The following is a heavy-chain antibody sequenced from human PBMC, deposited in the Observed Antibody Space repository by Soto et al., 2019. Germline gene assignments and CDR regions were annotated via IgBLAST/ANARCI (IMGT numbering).Heavy chain of an antibody. Sequence: QVQLVQSGAEVKKPGASVKVSCKASGYTFTSYGISWVRQAPGQGLEWMGWISAYNGNTNYAQKLQGRVTMTTDTSTSTAYMGLRSLRSDDTAVYYCARDKSGSSWYSTMPSYGMDVWGQGTTVTVSS. V-gene: IGHV1-18*01. CDR3: ARDKSGSSWYSTMPSYGMDV. J-gene: IGHJ6*02. D-gene: IGHD6-13*01. CDR1: GYTFTSYG. CDR2: ISAYNGNT.